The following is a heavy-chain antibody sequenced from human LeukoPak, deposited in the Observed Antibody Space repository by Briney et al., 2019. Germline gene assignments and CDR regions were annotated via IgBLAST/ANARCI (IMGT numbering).Heavy chain of an antibody. J-gene: IGHJ4*02. CDR1: GYTFTGYY. CDR3: ARVRCSSTSCHEILSY. V-gene: IGHV1-2*02. Sequence: GASVKVSCKASGYTFTGYYMHWVRQAPGQGLEWMGWINPNSGGTNYAQKFQGRVTMTRDTSISTAYMELSRLRSDDTAVYYCARVRCSSTSCHEILSYWGQGTLVTVSS. CDR2: INPNSGGT. D-gene: IGHD2-2*01.